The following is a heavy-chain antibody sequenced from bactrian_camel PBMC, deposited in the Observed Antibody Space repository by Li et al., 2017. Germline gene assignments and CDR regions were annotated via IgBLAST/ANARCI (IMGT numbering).Heavy chain of an antibody. D-gene: IGHD1*01. Sequence: ESGGGLVQPGGSLRLSCAASGFTVSSYGMSWFRQAPGKGLQWVSAINDGNIQYSDSVKGRFTISRDNAKNMVYLQLNSLKPEDTAMYYCAAGGHNLDVRSYQYWGQGTQVTVS. V-gene: IGHV3S40*01. CDR3: AAGGHNLDVRSYQY. CDR2: INDGNI. J-gene: IGHJ4*01. CDR1: GFTVSSYG.